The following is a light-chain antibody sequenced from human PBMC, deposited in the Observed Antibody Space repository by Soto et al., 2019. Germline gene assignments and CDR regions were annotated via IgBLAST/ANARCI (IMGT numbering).Light chain of an antibody. Sequence: DIVMTQSPDSLAVSLGERATINCKSSQSVLYSSNNKNYLAWYQQKAGQPPKLLIYWASTRQSGVPDRFSGSGSSTDLALTISRLQAXXXXXXXXXXYYNPPLTFGGGTKVDIK. CDR2: WAS. CDR1: QSVLYSSNNKNY. V-gene: IGKV4-1*01. CDR3: XXYYNPPLT. J-gene: IGKJ4*01.